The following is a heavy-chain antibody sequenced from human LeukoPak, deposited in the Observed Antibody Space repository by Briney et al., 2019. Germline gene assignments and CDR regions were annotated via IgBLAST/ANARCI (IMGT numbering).Heavy chain of an antibody. J-gene: IGHJ4*02. V-gene: IGHV4-59*01. CDR3: ARGAGWYNY. Sequence: SETLSLTCTVSGGSISSYYWSWIRQPPGKGLEWIGYIYYSGSTNYKPSLKSRVTISVDTSKNQFSLKLASVTAADTAIYYCARGAGWYNYWGQGTLVTVSS. CDR1: GGSISSYY. D-gene: IGHD6-19*01. CDR2: IYYSGST.